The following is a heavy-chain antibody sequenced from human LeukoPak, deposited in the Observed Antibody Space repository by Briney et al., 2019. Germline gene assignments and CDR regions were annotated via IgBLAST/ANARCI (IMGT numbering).Heavy chain of an antibody. V-gene: IGHV3-23*01. CDR2: TSGSGGST. Sequence: PGGSLRLSCAASGFTFNNAWMSWVRQAPGKGLEWVSGTSGSGGSTYYAGSVKGRFTISRDNSKNTLYLQMNSLRVEDTAVYYCAKNGGSQCYSHLDSWGQGTLVTVSS. CDR3: AKNGGSQCYSHLDS. J-gene: IGHJ4*02. D-gene: IGHD2-15*01. CDR1: GFTFNNAW.